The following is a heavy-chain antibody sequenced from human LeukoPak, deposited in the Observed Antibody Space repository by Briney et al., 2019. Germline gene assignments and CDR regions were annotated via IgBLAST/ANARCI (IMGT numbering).Heavy chain of an antibody. CDR2: IRSGGSTR. D-gene: IGHD3-16*01. CDR1: GFTLSDYT. Sequence: GGCLRLSCGAYGFTLSDYTMGWVRQAPGRGLGWVACIRSGGSTRYYTESLNGRFTTPRDNAKNSAYLQMNSLRADDTAVYYCARDYDYGVHRSDFWGQGTRVTVSS. J-gene: IGHJ4*02. V-gene: IGHV3-11*04. CDR3: ARDYDYGVHRSDF.